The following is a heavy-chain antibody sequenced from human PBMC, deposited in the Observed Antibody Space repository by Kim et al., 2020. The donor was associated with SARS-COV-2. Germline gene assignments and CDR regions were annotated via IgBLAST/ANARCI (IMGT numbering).Heavy chain of an antibody. D-gene: IGHD1-26*01. V-gene: IGHV3-48*03. Sequence: GGSLRLSCAVSGFTFNSYEMNWVRQVPWKGLEWLSYINTSGGDTYYADSVKGRFTISRDNAKNSLYLHMISLRAEDTAVYYCTRDSGNRYGMDIWGQGTTVTVSS. CDR2: INTSGGDT. CDR1: GFTFNSYE. CDR3: TRDSGNRYGMDI. J-gene: IGHJ6*02.